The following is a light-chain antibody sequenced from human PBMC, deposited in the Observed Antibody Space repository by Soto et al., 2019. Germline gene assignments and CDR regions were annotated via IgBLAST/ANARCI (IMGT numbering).Light chain of an antibody. CDR1: QSVGRN. J-gene: IGKJ2*01. CDR3: QQYNKWPYT. V-gene: IGKV3-15*01. CDR2: GTS. Sequence: EIVMTQSPVALSVSPGESAALSCRASQSVGRNFAWYQQRPGQAPRVLIYGTSTRATGVPARFSGRWSGTDFTLTISSLQSEDFAVYYCQQYNKWPYTFGQGTRLEIK.